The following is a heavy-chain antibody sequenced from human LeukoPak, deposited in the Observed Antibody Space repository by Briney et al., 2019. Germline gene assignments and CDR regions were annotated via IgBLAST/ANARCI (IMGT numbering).Heavy chain of an antibody. J-gene: IGHJ5*02. CDR3: ARDRESSGSYWLGWFDP. V-gene: IGHV4-61*09. D-gene: IGHD1-26*01. Sequence: SETLSLTCSVSGGSIISDDYSWSWVRQPAGKGLEWIGHIYTSGSTDYNPSLKSRVTMSVDTSKNQFSLKLSSVTAADTAVYYCARDRESSGSYWLGWFDPWGQGTLVTVSS. CDR1: GGSIISDDYS. CDR2: IYTSGST.